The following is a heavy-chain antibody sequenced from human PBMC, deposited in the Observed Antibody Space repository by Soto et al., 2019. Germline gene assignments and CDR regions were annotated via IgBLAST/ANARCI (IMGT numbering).Heavy chain of an antibody. Sequence: SETLSLTCAVSGGPIRAYHWTWIRQPPGKGLEWIGYVLYSGNTKYNPSLKSRVTLSVDTSKNQFSLRLSSVSAADTAVYYCARDPSYGDYRYYGMDVWGQGTTVTVSS. CDR2: VLYSGNT. CDR1: GGPIRAYH. J-gene: IGHJ6*02. V-gene: IGHV4-59*01. CDR3: ARDPSYGDYRYYGMDV. D-gene: IGHD4-17*01.